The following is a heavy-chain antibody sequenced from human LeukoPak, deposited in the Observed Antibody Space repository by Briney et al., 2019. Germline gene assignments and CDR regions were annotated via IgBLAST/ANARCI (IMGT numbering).Heavy chain of an antibody. V-gene: IGHV3-66*01. CDR3: ASPHGAR. J-gene: IGHJ4*02. CDR2: IFSDDRT. Sequence: GGSLRLSCAASGFSFSNDFMFWVRQAPGKGLDWVSIIFSDDRTFYADSVKGRFTISRDNSKNTLNLQMSSLRRDDSAVYYCASPHGARWGQGVLVTVSS. CDR1: GFSFSNDF.